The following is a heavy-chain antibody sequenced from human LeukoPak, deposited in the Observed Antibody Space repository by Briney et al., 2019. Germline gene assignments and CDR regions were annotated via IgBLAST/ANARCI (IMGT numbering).Heavy chain of an antibody. CDR2: ISYDGSNK. Sequence: GRSLRPSCAASGFTFSSYGMHWIRQAPGKGLEWVAVISYDGSNKYYADSVKGRFTISRDNSKNTLYLQMNSLRAEDTAVYYCAKFIAAAGTVDFDYWGQGTLVTVSS. CDR3: AKFIAAAGTVDFDY. V-gene: IGHV3-30*18. D-gene: IGHD6-13*01. CDR1: GFTFSSYG. J-gene: IGHJ4*02.